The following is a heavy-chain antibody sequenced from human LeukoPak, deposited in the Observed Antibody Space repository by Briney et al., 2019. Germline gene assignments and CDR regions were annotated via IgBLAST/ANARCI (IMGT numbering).Heavy chain of an antibody. J-gene: IGHJ5*02. Sequence: GGSLRLSCAASGFTFSSYAMSWIRQAPGKGLEWVSYISSSGGIIYYADSVKGRFTISRDNAKNSLFLQMDSLRAEDTAVYYCARDLRFCSGPTCYTSRFDPWGQGTLVTVSS. V-gene: IGHV3-11*01. CDR2: ISSSGGII. D-gene: IGHD2-2*02. CDR1: GFTFSSYA. CDR3: ARDLRFCSGPTCYTSRFDP.